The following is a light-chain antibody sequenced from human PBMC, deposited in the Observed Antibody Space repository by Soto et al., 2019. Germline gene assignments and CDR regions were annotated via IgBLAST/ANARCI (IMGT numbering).Light chain of an antibody. CDR3: QQYGSSPPNFT. CDR1: QSVSSNY. Sequence: EIVLTQSPGTLSLYPGERATLSCRASQSVSSNYLAWYQQRPGQAPRLLIFGASYRATGIPDRFSGSGSGTEFTLTISRLEPEDFPVYYCQQYGSSPPNFTFGPGTKVDSK. CDR2: GAS. J-gene: IGKJ3*01. V-gene: IGKV3-20*01.